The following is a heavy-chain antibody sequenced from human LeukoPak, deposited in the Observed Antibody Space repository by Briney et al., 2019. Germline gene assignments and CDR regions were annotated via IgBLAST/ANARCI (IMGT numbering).Heavy chain of an antibody. J-gene: IGHJ6*02. Sequence: GGSLRLSCAASGFTFSYYGLHWVRQAPGKGLEWVAVISDDGSKKYYADSVKGRFTISRDNSKNTLYLQMNSLRAEDTAVYYCARGPERTGVGTRYYYDMDVWGQGTTVTVSS. CDR1: GFTFSYYG. V-gene: IGHV3-30*03. CDR2: ISDDGSKK. D-gene: IGHD2-8*01. CDR3: ARGPERTGVGTRYYYDMDV.